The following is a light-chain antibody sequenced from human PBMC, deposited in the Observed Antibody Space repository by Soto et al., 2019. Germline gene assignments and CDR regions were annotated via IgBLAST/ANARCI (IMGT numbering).Light chain of an antibody. V-gene: IGLV2-8*01. J-gene: IGLJ1*01. CDR3: TSDAGGNNV. CDR2: GLN. CDR1: SSDVGGYNY. Sequence: QSALTQPPSASGSPGQSVTISCTGTSSDVGGYNYVSWYQQYPSKVPKLMVYGLNKRPSGGPDLFSGAKSGNTAPLTVSGLQAEDEAAYYCTSDAGGNNVFGTGTKLTVL.